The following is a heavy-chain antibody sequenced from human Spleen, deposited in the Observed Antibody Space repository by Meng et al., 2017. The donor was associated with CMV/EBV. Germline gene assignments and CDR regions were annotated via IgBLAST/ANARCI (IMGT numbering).Heavy chain of an antibody. D-gene: IGHD5-24*01. V-gene: IGHV3-21*01. J-gene: IGHJ4*02. CDR1: EFSRCT. CDR3: ARSHISARWLQFDY. Sequence: GESLKISCAASEFSRCTMNWVRQAPGKGLEWVSSISRSTTYIYYTDSLKGRFSISRDTAKNSLYLQMNGLRAEDTAVYYCARSHISARWLQFDYWGQGTLVTVSS. CDR2: ISRSTTYI.